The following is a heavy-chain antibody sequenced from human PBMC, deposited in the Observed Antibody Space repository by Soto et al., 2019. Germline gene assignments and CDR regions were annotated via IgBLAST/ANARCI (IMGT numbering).Heavy chain of an antibody. D-gene: IGHD2-15*01. CDR2: INSDGSST. CDR3: GRTRLVEAAATREDY. Sequence: EVQLVESGGGLVQPGESLRLSCAASGFTFSSYWMHWVRQAPGKGLVWVSRINSDGSSTSYAGSVKGRFTISRDNAKNTLYRQRNSLRAEDTAGYYGGRTRLVEAAATREDYWGQGTRVTVSP. V-gene: IGHV3-74*01. J-gene: IGHJ4*02. CDR1: GFTFSSYW.